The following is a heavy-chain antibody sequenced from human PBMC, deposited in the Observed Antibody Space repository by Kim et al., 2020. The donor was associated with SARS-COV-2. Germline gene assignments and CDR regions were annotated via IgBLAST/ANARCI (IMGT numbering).Heavy chain of an antibody. J-gene: IGHJ5*02. CDR1: GGSFSGYY. Sequence: SETLSLTCAVYGGSFSGYYWSWIRQPPGKGLEWIGEINHSGSTNYNPSLKSRVTISVDTSKNQFSLKLSSVTAADTAVYYCARGSAGYYGSGSYFWFDPWGQGTLVTVSS. CDR3: ARGSAGYYGSGSYFWFDP. V-gene: IGHV4-34*01. CDR2: INHSGST. D-gene: IGHD3-10*01.